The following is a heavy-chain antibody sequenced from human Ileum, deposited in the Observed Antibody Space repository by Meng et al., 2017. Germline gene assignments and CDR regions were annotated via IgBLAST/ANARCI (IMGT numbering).Heavy chain of an antibody. Sequence: GSLRLSCTVSGGSVSSGSYYWSWIRQPPGKGLEWIGYIYYSGSTNYNPSLKSRVTISVDTSKNQFSLKLSSVTAADTAVYYCAREKVVKLYYYDSSGYYDYWGQGTQVT. CDR2: IYYSGST. CDR3: AREKVVKLYYYDSSGYYDY. CDR1: GGSVSSGSYY. J-gene: IGHJ4*02. D-gene: IGHD3-22*01. V-gene: IGHV4-61*01.